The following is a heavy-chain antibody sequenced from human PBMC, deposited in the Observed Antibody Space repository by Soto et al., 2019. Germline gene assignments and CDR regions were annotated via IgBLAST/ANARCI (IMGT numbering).Heavy chain of an antibody. CDR1: RYTFTSYY. V-gene: IGHV1-46*01. CDR2: IDPSGGST. Sequence: ASVKGSCKASRYTFTSYYMHWVRQAPGQGLEWMGRIDPSGGSTSYAQKFQGRVTMTRDTSTSTVYMELSSLRSEDTAVYYCARSTARTYLMDVWGQGTTVTVSS. J-gene: IGHJ6*02. D-gene: IGHD5-18*01. CDR3: ARSTARTYLMDV.